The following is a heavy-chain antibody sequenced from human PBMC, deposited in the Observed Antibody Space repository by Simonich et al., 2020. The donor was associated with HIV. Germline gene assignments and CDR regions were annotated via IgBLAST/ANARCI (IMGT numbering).Heavy chain of an antibody. D-gene: IGHD2-2*01. J-gene: IGHJ4*02. V-gene: IGHV4-34*01. CDR2: INHSGST. CDR1: GGSFSGYY. CDR3: ARGFYQRLYYFDY. Sequence: QVQLQQWGAGLLKPSETLSLTCAVYGGSFSGYYWSWIRQPPGKGLEWIGEINHSGSTYYNPSLKSRVTISVDTSKNQFSLKLSSVTAADTAVYYCARGFYQRLYYFDYWGQGTLVTVSS.